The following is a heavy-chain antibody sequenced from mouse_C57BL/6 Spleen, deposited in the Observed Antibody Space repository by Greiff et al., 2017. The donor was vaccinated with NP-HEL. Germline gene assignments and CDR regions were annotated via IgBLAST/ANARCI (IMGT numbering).Heavy chain of an antibody. CDR3: AYSNGAMDY. J-gene: IGHJ4*01. CDR1: GYAFSSSW. D-gene: IGHD2-5*01. V-gene: IGHV1-82*01. CDR2: IYPGDGDT. Sequence: QVQLQQSGAELVKPGASVKISCKASGYAFSSSWMNWVKQRPGKGLEWIGRIYPGDGDTNYNGKFKGKATLTADKSSSTAYMQLSSLTSEDSAVYFCAYSNGAMDYWGQGTSVTVSS.